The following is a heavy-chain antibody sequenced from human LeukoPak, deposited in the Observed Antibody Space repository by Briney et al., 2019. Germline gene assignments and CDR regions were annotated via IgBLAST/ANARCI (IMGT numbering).Heavy chain of an antibody. CDR1: GGSFSGYY. Sequence: SETLSLTCAVYGGSFSGYYWSWIRQPPGKGLEWIGEINHSGSTNYNPSLKSRVTISVDTSKNQFSLKPSSVTAADTAVYYCARRHRRDIVVVPAAIWWFDPWGQGTLVTVSS. V-gene: IGHV4-34*01. J-gene: IGHJ5*02. D-gene: IGHD2-2*01. CDR2: INHSGST. CDR3: ARRHRRDIVVVPAAIWWFDP.